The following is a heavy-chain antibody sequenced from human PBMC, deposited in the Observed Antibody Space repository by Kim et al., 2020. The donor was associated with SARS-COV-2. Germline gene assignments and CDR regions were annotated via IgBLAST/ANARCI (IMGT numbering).Heavy chain of an antibody. CDR2: INHSGST. CDR1: GGSFSGYY. J-gene: IGHJ5*02. Sequence: SETLSLTCAVYGGSFSGYYWSWIRQPPGKGLEWIGEINHSGSTNYNPSLKSRVTISVDTSKNQFSLKLSSVTAADTAVYYCARGRGYCSGGSCYNWFDPWGQGTLVTVSS. CDR3: ARGRGYCSGGSCYNWFDP. V-gene: IGHV4-34*01. D-gene: IGHD2-15*01.